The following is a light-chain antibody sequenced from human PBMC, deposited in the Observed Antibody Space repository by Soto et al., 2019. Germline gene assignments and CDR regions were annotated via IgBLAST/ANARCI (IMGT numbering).Light chain of an antibody. V-gene: IGLV2-8*01. CDR1: KNDIGVYDF. Sequence: QSVLTQPPSASGSPGQSVTISCTGTKNDIGVYDFVSWYQHHPGKAPRLIIYEVVQRPSGVPDRFSGSKSGNTASLTVSGLQAADEADYYCSSYTTSTTLVAFGGGTKLTVL. CDR3: SSYTTSTTLVA. CDR2: EVV. J-gene: IGLJ2*01.